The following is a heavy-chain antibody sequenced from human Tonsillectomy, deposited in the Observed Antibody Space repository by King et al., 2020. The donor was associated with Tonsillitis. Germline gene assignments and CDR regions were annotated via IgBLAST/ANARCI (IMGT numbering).Heavy chain of an antibody. D-gene: IGHD2/OR15-2a*01. CDR1: GCTFRSYA. V-gene: IGHV1-69*09. CDR2: IITILGIA. CDR3: AREGTSSAFDY. J-gene: IGHJ4*02. Sequence: QLVQSGAEVKKPGSSVKVSCKASGCTFRSYAISWVRQAPGQGLEWMGRIITILGIANYAQKFQDKDTITADKSTNTAYLELSSLRSEDTAVYYCAREGTSSAFDYWGQGTLVTVSS.